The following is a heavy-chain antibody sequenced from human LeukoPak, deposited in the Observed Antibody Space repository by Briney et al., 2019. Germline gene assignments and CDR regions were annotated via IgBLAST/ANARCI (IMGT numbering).Heavy chain of an antibody. CDR1: GFTFSSYA. J-gene: IGHJ4*02. D-gene: IGHD3-9*01. V-gene: IGHV3-9*01. CDR3: AKSRYYDILTGQTYYFDY. CDR2: ISWNSGSI. Sequence: GGSLRLSCAASGFTFSSYAMHWVRQAPGKGLEWVSGISWNSGSIGYADSVKGRFTISRDNAKNSLYLQMNSLRAEDTALYYCAKSRYYDILTGQTYYFDYWGQGTLVTVSS.